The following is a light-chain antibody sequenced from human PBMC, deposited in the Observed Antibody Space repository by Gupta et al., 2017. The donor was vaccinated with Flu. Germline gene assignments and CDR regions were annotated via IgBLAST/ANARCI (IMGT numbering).Light chain of an antibody. CDR1: QNVNKY. CDR3: QQRSNWLT. Sequence: SPATLSLSPGERATLSCRASQNVNKYLAWYQQKPGQAPRLLMYDASNRATGVPARFSGSGSVTDFTLTISSLDPEDFAVYYCQQRSNWLTFGGGTKVEIK. J-gene: IGKJ4*01. CDR2: DAS. V-gene: IGKV3-11*01.